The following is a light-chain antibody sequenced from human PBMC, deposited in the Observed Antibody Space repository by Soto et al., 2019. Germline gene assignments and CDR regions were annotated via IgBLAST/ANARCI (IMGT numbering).Light chain of an antibody. CDR3: QQYGSSGYT. J-gene: IGKJ2*01. CDR2: GAS. CDR1: QSVSSSY. Sequence: EIVLTQSPGTLSLSPGERATLSCRASQSVSSSYLAWYQQKPGQAPRLLIYGASSRATGIPDRFSGSGSVTDFTLTISRLEPEDFAVYYCQQYGSSGYTFGQGTKLEI. V-gene: IGKV3-20*01.